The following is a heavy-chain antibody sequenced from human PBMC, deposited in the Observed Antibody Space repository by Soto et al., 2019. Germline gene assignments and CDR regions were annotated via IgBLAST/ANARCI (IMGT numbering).Heavy chain of an antibody. CDR1: GFTFSSYA. V-gene: IGHV3-23*01. Sequence: EVQLLESGGGLVQPGGSLRLSCAASGFTFSSYAMSWVRQAPGKGLEWVSAISGSGGSTYYADSVKGRFTISRDNSKNTLYLQMNSLRAEDTAVYYCANRFEPLIVGGSDTVVHDAFDIWGQGTMVTVSS. J-gene: IGHJ3*02. D-gene: IGHD2-15*01. CDR2: ISGSGGST. CDR3: ANRFEPLIVGGSDTVVHDAFDI.